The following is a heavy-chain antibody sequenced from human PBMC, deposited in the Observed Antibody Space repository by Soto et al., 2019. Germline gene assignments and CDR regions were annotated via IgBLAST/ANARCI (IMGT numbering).Heavy chain of an antibody. Sequence: PAETLSLTCAVSGGSISSGGYSRSWIRQPPGKGLERIGYIYHIGSTYYNPSLKSRVTISVDRSKNHSSLKLLPVTAADPIEDYCARAHYYGSGINSDYYYYGMDVWGQWTTVTVS. CDR3: ARAHYYGSGINSDYYYYGMDV. D-gene: IGHD3-10*01. CDR1: GGSISSGGYS. V-gene: IGHV4-30-2*01. J-gene: IGHJ6*02. CDR2: IYHIGST.